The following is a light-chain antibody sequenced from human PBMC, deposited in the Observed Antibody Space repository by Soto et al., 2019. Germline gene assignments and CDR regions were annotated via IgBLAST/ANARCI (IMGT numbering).Light chain of an antibody. CDR3: QQYCSSPL. Sequence: EIVLTQSPGTLSLSPGERATLSCRASQSVSSSYLAWYQQKPGQAPRLLIYGASSRATGIPDRFSGSGSGTDFTRTISRLEPEDFAVYYCQQYCSSPLFGQGTKLEIK. J-gene: IGKJ2*01. CDR1: QSVSSSY. CDR2: GAS. V-gene: IGKV3-20*01.